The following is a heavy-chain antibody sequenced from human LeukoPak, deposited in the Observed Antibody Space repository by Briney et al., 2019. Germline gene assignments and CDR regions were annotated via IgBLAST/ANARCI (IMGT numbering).Heavy chain of an antibody. J-gene: IGHJ4*02. CDR3: ARVRMSSGSYGRSTIDY. CDR1: GYTFTSYY. CDR2: INPSGGST. Sequence: ASVKVSCKASGYTFTSYYMHWVRQAPGQGPEWMGIINPSGGSTSYAQKFQGRVTMTRDTSTSTVYMELSSLRSEDTAVYYCARVRMSSGSYGRSTIDYWGQGTLVTVSS. V-gene: IGHV1-46*01. D-gene: IGHD1-26*01.